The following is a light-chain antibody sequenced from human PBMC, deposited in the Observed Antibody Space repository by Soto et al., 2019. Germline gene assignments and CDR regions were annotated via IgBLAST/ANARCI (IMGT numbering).Light chain of an antibody. V-gene: IGKV3-20*01. CDR3: QQYDNSVWT. CDR1: QSVSSRR. CDR2: GAS. Sequence: EIVLTQSPDTLSLSPGERATLSCRASQSVSSRRLAWYRQKPGQAPRLLIYGASRRATGIPDRFSGSGSGTDFTLTISRLEPEDLAVYYCQQYDNSVWTFGQGTKVDIK. J-gene: IGKJ1*01.